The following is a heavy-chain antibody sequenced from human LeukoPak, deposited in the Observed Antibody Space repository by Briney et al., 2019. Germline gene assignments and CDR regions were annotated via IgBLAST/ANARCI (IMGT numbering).Heavy chain of an antibody. J-gene: IGHJ4*02. CDR3: ARGSYREMTIFGGFMGFFDY. V-gene: IGHV3-30-3*01. CDR1: GFTFSSYA. Sequence: PGGSLRLSCAASGFTFSSYAMHWVRQAPGKGLEWVAVISYDGSNKYYADSVKGRFTISRDNSKNTLYLQMNSLRAEDTAVYYCARGSYREMTIFGGFMGFFDYWGKGTRVTVPS. D-gene: IGHD3-3*01. CDR2: ISYDGSNK.